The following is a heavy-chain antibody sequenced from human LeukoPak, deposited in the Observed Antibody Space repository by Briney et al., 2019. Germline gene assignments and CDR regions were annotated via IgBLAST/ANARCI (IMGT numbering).Heavy chain of an antibody. V-gene: IGHV1-46*01. J-gene: IGHJ6*02. D-gene: IGHD2-2*02. CDR1: GYAFTNYY. CDR3: ARGGLFYCSSTSCYRDYYYYGMDV. CDR2: INPSGGST. Sequence: PSASVKVSCKASGYAFTNYYIHWVRQAPGQGPEWMGVINPSGGSTTYAQKFQGRVTMARNTSISTAYMELSSLRSEDTAVYYCARGGLFYCSSTSCYRDYYYYGMDVWGQGTTVTVSS.